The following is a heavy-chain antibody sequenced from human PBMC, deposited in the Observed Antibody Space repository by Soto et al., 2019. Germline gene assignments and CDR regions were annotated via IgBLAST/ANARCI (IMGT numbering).Heavy chain of an antibody. CDR3: ARVPDY. CDR2: VYYGGRS. Sequence: PSETLSLTCTVSSAPVSSTTYTWGWIRQPPGKGLEWVASVYYGGRSYYNPSLNSRVTISVDTSKNQFSLKMTSVTAADTAVYYCARVPDYWGRGTLVTVSS. V-gene: IGHV4-39*01. J-gene: IGHJ4*02. CDR1: SAPVSSTTYT.